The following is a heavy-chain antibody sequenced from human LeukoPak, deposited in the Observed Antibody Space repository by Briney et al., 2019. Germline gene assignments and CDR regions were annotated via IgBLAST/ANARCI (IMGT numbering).Heavy chain of an antibody. CDR1: VDSITSNNDY. CDR2: IYETGST. D-gene: IGHD3-3*01. V-gene: IGHV4-39*01. Sequence: SETLSLTCTVSVDSITSNNDYWGWIRQPPGKGLGWIGSIYETGSTYYNPPLKSRVIISVDTSKKQFSLKLSSVTAADTAVYYCQSRFLEWLLDYWGQGTLVTVSS. CDR3: QSRFLEWLLDY. J-gene: IGHJ4*02.